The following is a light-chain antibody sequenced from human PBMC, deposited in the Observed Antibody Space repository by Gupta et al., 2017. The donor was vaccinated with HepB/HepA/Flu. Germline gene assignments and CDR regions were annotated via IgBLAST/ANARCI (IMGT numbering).Light chain of an antibody. J-gene: IGLJ2*01. CDR2: EVS. Sequence: QTALTQPASVSGSPGPSTTISCTGNSSNVGKYNLVSWYQQHPGKAPTLMIYEVSKRPTGVTDRFSGSKSGNTASLTTSGLQAQDEADYYCCSYAGSNTLLFGGGTKLTLL. CDR3: CSYAGSNTLL. CDR1: SSNVGKYNL. V-gene: IGLV2-23*02.